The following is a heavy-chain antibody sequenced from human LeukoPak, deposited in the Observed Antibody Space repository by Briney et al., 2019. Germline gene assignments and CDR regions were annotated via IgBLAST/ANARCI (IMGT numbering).Heavy chain of an antibody. V-gene: IGHV4-39*07. CDR1: GGSISSSSYY. Sequence: SETLSLTCTVSGGSISSSSYYWSWIRQPPGKGLEWIGEIDHSGSTNYNPSLKSRVTISVDTSKNQFSLKLSSVTAADTAVYYCARKGYCSSTSCYVNWFDPWGQGTLVTVSS. CDR3: ARKGYCSSTSCYVNWFDP. J-gene: IGHJ5*02. CDR2: IDHSGST. D-gene: IGHD2-2*01.